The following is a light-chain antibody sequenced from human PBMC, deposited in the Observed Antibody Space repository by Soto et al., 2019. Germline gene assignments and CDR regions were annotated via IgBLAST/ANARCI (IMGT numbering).Light chain of an antibody. V-gene: IGKV3-20*01. J-gene: IGKJ2*01. CDR1: QSVSSSY. CDR3: QQYGSSPYT. CDR2: GAS. Sequence: EIVLTQSPGTLSLPPGERATLSCRASQSVSSSYLAWYQQKPGQAPRLLIYGASSTATGIPDRLSGSGSESEFTLTISRLEPEDFAEYYYQQYGSSPYTFGQGTKLQIK.